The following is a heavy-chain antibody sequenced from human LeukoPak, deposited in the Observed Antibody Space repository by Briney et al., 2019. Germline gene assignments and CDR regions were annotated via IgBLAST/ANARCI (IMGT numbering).Heavy chain of an antibody. J-gene: IGHJ4*02. V-gene: IGHV1-46*01. CDR2: INPSGGST. CDR1: GYTFTSYY. Sequence: ASVKVSCKASGYTFTSYYMHWVRQAPGQGLEWMGIINPSGGSTSYAQKFQGRVTITRNTSISTAYMELSSLRSEDTAVYYCARGLYYDILTGYSTLFDYWGQGTLVTVSS. D-gene: IGHD3-9*01. CDR3: ARGLYYDILTGYSTLFDY.